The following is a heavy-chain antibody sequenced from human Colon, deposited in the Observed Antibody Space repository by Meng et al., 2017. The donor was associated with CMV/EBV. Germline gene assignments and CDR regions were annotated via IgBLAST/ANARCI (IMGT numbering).Heavy chain of an antibody. V-gene: IGHV3-23*01. Sequence: RSCAASGFTFSNYEMSWVRQAPGKGLDWVSTISGDSVDTYFGDSVRGRFAISRDASKNTVYLQMHSLRAEDTAVYFCARRHGRHFDYWGQGTLVTVSS. D-gene: IGHD2-8*01. CDR2: ISGDSVDT. CDR1: GFTFSNYE. J-gene: IGHJ4*02. CDR3: ARRHGRHFDY.